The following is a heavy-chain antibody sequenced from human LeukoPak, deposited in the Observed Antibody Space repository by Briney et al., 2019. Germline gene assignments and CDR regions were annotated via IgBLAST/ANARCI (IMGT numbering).Heavy chain of an antibody. V-gene: IGHV3-23*01. Sequence: GGSLRLSCAASGFSFSSYAMSWVRQAPGKGLEWVSAISDSGGSTYYADSVKGRFTISRDNSKNTLYLQMNSLRAEDTAVYYCAKDGSTASGSYYFDYWGQGTLVTVSS. CDR2: ISDSGGST. J-gene: IGHJ4*02. D-gene: IGHD1-26*01. CDR3: AKDGSTASGSYYFDY. CDR1: GFSFSSYA.